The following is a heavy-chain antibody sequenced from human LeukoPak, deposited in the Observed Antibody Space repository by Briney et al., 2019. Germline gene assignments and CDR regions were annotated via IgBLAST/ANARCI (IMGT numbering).Heavy chain of an antibody. D-gene: IGHD3-9*01. J-gene: IGHJ2*01. CDR3: ARVNILTGPYWYSDL. Sequence: GASVKVSCKASGYTFTSYYMHWVRQAPGQGLEWMGIINPSGGSTSYAQKFQGRVTMTRDTSTSTVYMELSSLRSEDTAVYYCARVNILTGPYWYSDLWGRGTLVTVSS. CDR2: INPSGGST. V-gene: IGHV1-46*01. CDR1: GYTFTSYY.